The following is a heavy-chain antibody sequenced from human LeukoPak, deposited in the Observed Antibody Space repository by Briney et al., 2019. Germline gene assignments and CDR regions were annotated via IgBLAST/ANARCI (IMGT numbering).Heavy chain of an antibody. D-gene: IGHD2-15*01. V-gene: IGHV1-2*02. CDR1: GYTFTGYY. CDR2: INPNSGGT. Sequence: GSSVKVSCKASGYTFTGYYMHWVRQAPGQGLEWMGWINPNSGGTNYAQKFQGRVTMTRDTSISTAYMELSRLRSDDTAVYYCARVGVTDCSGGSCYLHAHNWFDPWGQGTLVTVSS. CDR3: ARVGVTDCSGGSCYLHAHNWFDP. J-gene: IGHJ5*02.